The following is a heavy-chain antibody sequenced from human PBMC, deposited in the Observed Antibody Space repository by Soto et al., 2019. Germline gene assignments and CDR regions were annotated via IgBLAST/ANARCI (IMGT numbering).Heavy chain of an antibody. V-gene: IGHV4-39*01. CDR3: ARQWRSSWDYYYYGMDV. CDR1: GGSISSSSYY. Sequence: SETQSLTCPVSGGSISSSSYYWGWIRQPPGKGLEWIGSIYYSGSTYYNPSLKSRVTISVDTSKNQFSLKLSSVTAADTAVYYCARQWRSSWDYYYYGMDVWGQGATVTVSS. D-gene: IGHD6-13*01. CDR2: IYYSGST. J-gene: IGHJ6*02.